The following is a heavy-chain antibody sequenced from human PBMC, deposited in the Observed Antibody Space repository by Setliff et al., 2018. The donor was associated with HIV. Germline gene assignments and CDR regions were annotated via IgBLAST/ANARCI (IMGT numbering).Heavy chain of an antibody. CDR3: ARDFCGSSCSSGYGYFDH. V-gene: IGHV3-48*01. J-gene: IGHJ4*02. CDR2: ISPSSTII. CDR1: GFTFSSYS. Sequence: GESLKISCAASGFTFSSYSMNWVRQAPGKGLEWVSYISPSSTIIYYPDSVKGRFTTSRDNARNSLYLEMSSLRADDTAVYYCARDFCGSSCSSGYGYFDHWGQGTLVTVSS. D-gene: IGHD2-15*01.